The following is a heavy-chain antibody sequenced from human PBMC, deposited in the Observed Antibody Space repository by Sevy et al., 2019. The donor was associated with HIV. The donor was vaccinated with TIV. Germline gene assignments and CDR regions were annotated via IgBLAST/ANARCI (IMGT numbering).Heavy chain of an antibody. D-gene: IGHD1-26*01. CDR1: GYSISSGYY. J-gene: IGHJ4*02. V-gene: IGHV4-38-2*02. Sequence: SETLSLTCAVSGYSISSGYYWGWIRQPPGKGLEWFGSIYHSGSTYYNPSLKSRVTISVDTSKNQFSLKLSSVTAADTAVYYCARDSGSYHSPYFVYWGQGTLVTVSS. CDR2: IYHSGST. CDR3: ARDSGSYHSPYFVY.